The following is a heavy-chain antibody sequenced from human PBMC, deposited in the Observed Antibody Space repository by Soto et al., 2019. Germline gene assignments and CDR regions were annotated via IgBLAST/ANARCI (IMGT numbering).Heavy chain of an antibody. CDR2: ISAHNGNT. V-gene: IGHV1-18*01. Sequence: QVHLVQSGAEVKMPGASVKVSCKGSGYDFTTYGITWVRQAPGEGLEWMAWISAHNGNTDYAQKLQGRVTVTRDTSTSTAYMELRSLRSDDTAMYYCARGRYGDYWGQGALVTVSS. CDR3: ARGRYGDY. D-gene: IGHD1-1*01. J-gene: IGHJ4*02. CDR1: GYDFTTYG.